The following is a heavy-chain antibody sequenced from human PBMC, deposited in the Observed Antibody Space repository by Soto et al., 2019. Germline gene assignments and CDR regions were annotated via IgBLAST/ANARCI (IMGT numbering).Heavy chain of an antibody. CDR2: IYHSGST. J-gene: IGHJ6*02. Sequence: PSETLSLTCAVSGGSISSSNWWSWVRQPPGKGLEWIGEIYHSGSTNYNPSLKSRVTISVDKSKNQFSLKLSSVTAADTAVYYCASGGYSSSWYPYYYYYGMDVWGQGTTVTVSS. CDR1: GGSISSSNW. V-gene: IGHV4-4*02. CDR3: ASGGYSSSWYPYYYYYGMDV. D-gene: IGHD6-13*01.